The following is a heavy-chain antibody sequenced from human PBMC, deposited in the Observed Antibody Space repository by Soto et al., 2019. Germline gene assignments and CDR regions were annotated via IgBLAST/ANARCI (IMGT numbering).Heavy chain of an antibody. Sequence: EVQLVESGGGLVQPGRSLRLSCAASGFTLDDYAMHWVRQAPGKGLEWVSGIRWNSGSIGYADSVKGRFTISRDNAKNSLYMQMNSLRAEDTALYYCAKDKTLSGWYAFDYWGQGTLVTVSS. V-gene: IGHV3-9*01. CDR3: AKDKTLSGWYAFDY. J-gene: IGHJ4*02. CDR2: IRWNSGSI. CDR1: GFTLDDYA. D-gene: IGHD6-19*01.